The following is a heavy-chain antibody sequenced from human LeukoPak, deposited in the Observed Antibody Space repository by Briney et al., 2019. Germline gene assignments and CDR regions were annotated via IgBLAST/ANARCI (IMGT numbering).Heavy chain of an antibody. Sequence: SVKVSCKASASTFTSYAIGLVRHAHGQGLEWMGWIIPIFGTANYAQKFQGRVTITTDESTSTAYMELSSLRSEDTAVYYCARVGEGLDVWGKGTPVTVSS. CDR3: ARVGEGLDV. V-gene: IGHV1-69*05. CDR2: IIPIFGTA. J-gene: IGHJ6*04. D-gene: IGHD4-17*01. CDR1: ASTFTSYA.